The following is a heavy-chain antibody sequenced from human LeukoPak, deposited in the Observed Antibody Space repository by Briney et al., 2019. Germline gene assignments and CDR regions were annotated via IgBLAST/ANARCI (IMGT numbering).Heavy chain of an antibody. CDR1: GDSISAGGSH. D-gene: IGHD3-10*01. CDR3: SRGPIVGFGELSPPDV. J-gene: IGHJ6*02. CDR2: IYHSGST. Sequence: SETLSLTCAVSGDSISAGGSHWSWLRQLPGKGLEWIGYIYHSGSTHSNPSLRSRLTISVDTSKNQFSLRLTSMTAADTAVYFCSRGPIVGFGELSPPDVWGQGTPVIVSS. V-gene: IGHV4-31*11.